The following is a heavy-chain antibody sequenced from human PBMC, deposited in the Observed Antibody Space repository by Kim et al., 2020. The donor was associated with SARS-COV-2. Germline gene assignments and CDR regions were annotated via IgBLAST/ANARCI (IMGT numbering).Heavy chain of an antibody. V-gene: IGHV4-34*01. CDR2: INHSGST. J-gene: IGHJ5*02. Sequence: SETLSLTCAVYGGSFSGYYWSWIRQPPGKGLEWIGEINHSGSTNYNPSLKSRVTISVDTSKNQFSLKLSSVTAADTAVYYCARGWQVRGVIIGWFDPWGQGTLVTVSS. D-gene: IGHD3-10*01. CDR1: GGSFSGYY. CDR3: ARGWQVRGVIIGWFDP.